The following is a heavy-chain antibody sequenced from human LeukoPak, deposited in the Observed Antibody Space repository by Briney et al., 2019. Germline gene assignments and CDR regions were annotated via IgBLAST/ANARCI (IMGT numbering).Heavy chain of an antibody. D-gene: IGHD4-11*01. J-gene: IGHJ3*02. CDR3: AHRNSDYRAFDI. V-gene: IGHV2-5*01. Sequence: SGPTLVNPTQALTLTCTFSGFSLSTSGMYVGWIRQPPGKALEWLALIYWNDDKRYSPSLKSRLTITKDTSKNQVVLTMTNMDPVDTATYYCAHRNSDYRAFDIWGQGTMVTVSS. CDR1: GFSLSTSGMY. CDR2: IYWNDDK.